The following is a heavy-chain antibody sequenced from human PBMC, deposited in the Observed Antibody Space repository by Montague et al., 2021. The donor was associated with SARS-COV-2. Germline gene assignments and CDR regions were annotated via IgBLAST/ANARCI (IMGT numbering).Heavy chain of an antibody. Sequence: SLRLSCAASGFTFSSYDMHWVRQATGKGLEWVSATGTAGDTYYPGSVKGRFTISRENAKNSLYLQMNSLRAEDTAVYYCARAPLDYDILTGGAFDIWGQGTMVTVSS. CDR2: TGTAGDT. J-gene: IGHJ3*02. D-gene: IGHD3-9*01. CDR3: ARAPLDYDILTGGAFDI. V-gene: IGHV3-13*04. CDR1: GFTFSSYD.